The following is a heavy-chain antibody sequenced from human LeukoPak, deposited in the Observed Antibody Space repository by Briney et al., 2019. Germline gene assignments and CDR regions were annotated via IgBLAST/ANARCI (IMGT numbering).Heavy chain of an antibody. Sequence: SSETLSLTCTVSGGSISSRSYYWGWIRQPPGKGLEWVSAISGSGGSTYYADSVKGRFTISRDNSKNTLYLQMNSLRAEDTAVYYCATSSGYYYVSDAFDIWGQGTMVTVSS. D-gene: IGHD3-22*01. CDR2: ISGSGGST. CDR3: ATSSGYYYVSDAFDI. V-gene: IGHV3-23*01. J-gene: IGHJ3*02. CDR1: GGSISSRSYY.